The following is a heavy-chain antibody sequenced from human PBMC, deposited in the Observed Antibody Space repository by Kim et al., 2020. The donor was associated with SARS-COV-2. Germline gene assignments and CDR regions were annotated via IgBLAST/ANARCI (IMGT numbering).Heavy chain of an antibody. V-gene: IGHV1-69*04. D-gene: IGHD4-4*01. J-gene: IGHJ4*02. CDR3: ARLTSTVTTLGLYYFDY. Sequence: SVKVSCKASGGTFSSYAISWVRQAPGQGLEWMGRIIPILGIANYAQKFQGRVTITADKSTSTAYMELSSLRSEDTAVYYCARLTSTVTTLGLYYFDYWGQGTLVTVSS. CDR2: IIPILGIA. CDR1: GGTFSSYA.